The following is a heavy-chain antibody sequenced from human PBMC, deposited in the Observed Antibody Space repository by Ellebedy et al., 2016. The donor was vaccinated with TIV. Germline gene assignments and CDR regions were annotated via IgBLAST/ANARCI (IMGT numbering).Heavy chain of an antibody. D-gene: IGHD1-1*01. J-gene: IGHJ4*02. Sequence: MPSETLSLTCAVSGASISSDKWWPWVRQPPGKGLEWIGETHPTKSSNYNPSLKSRVTMSVDKSKNQFSLNLNSVTAADTAVYYCARGGNWQFDYWGQGTLVTVSS. CDR3: ARGGNWQFDY. CDR1: GASISSDKW. V-gene: IGHV4-4*02. CDR2: THPTKSS.